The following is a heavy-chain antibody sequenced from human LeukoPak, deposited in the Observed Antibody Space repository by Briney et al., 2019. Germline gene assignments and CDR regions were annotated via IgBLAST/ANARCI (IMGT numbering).Heavy chain of an antibody. J-gene: IGHJ6*03. V-gene: IGHV3-48*01. CDR1: GFTFSSYS. D-gene: IGHD2-2*01. Sequence: GGSLRLSCAASGFTFSSYSLNWVRQAPGRGLEWVSYISSTSDAIYYADSVKGRFTISRVNAKNSLYLQMNSLRAEDTAVYYCARVDSTLTHYCYFYMDVWGKGTTVTVSS. CDR2: ISSTSDAI. CDR3: ARVDSTLTHYCYFYMDV.